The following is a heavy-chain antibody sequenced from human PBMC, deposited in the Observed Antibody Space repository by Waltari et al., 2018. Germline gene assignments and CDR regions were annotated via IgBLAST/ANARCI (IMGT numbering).Heavy chain of an antibody. V-gene: IGHV4-38-2*02. CDR3: ARDYWD. J-gene: IGHJ3*01. D-gene: IGHD2-8*02. Sequence: QVQLQESGPGLVKPSETLSLTCAVSGYSTSSGYYWGWIRQPPGKGLEWIGSIYHSGSTYYNPSLKSRVTISVDTSKNQFSLKLSSVTAADTAVYYCARDYWDWGQGTMVTVSS. CDR1: GYSTSSGYY. CDR2: IYHSGST.